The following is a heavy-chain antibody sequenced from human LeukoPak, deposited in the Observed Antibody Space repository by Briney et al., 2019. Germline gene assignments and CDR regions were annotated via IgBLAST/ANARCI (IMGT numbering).Heavy chain of an antibody. D-gene: IGHD1-26*01. J-gene: IGHJ4*02. CDR1: GFTFSSYA. CDR2: ISYDGSNK. V-gene: IGHV3-30-3*01. Sequence: GRSLRLSCAASGFTFSSYAMHWVRQAPGKGLEWVAVISYDGSNKYYADSVKGRFTISRDNSKNTLYLQMNSLRAEDTAVYYCAKDTTVGNFDYWGQGTLVTVSS. CDR3: AKDTTVGNFDY.